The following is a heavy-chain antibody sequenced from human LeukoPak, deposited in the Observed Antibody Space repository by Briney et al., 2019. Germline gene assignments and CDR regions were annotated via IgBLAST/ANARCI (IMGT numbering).Heavy chain of an antibody. CDR2: FDPEDGET. CDR1: GYTFTGYH. Sequence: ASVKVSCKASGYTFTGYHMHWVRQAPGKGLEWMGGFDPEDGETIYAQKFQGRVTMTEDTSTDTAYMELSSLRSEDTAVYYCATGATGFDYWGQGTLVTVSS. CDR3: ATGATGFDY. J-gene: IGHJ4*02. V-gene: IGHV1-24*01.